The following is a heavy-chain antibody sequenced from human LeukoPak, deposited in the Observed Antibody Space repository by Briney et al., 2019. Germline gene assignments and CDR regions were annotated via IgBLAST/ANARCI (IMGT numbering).Heavy chain of an antibody. CDR1: GYTFTGYH. Sequence: GASVKVSCKASGYTFTGYHIHWVRQAPGQGLEWMGWINPNSGGTNFAQKFQGRVTMTRDTSISTTYMELSSLSSDDTAVYYCARSRYGYSTSWFSYWGQGTLVTVSS. J-gene: IGHJ4*02. CDR2: INPNSGGT. CDR3: ARSRYGYSTSWFSY. V-gene: IGHV1-2*02. D-gene: IGHD6-13*01.